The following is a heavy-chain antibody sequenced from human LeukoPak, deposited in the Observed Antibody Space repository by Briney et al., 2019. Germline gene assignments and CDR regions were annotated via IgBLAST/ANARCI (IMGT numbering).Heavy chain of an antibody. CDR1: GFTFSSYAM. V-gene: IGHV4-4*02. J-gene: IGHJ4*02. Sequence: GSLRLSCAASGFTFSSYAMSWVRQPPGKGLEWIGEIYHSGGTNYNPSLKSRVPISVDKSKNQLSLKLSSVTAADTAVYYCARKMADYGTEYFDYWGQGTLVTVSS. CDR2: IYHSGGT. D-gene: IGHD4/OR15-4a*01. CDR3: ARKMADYGTEYFDY.